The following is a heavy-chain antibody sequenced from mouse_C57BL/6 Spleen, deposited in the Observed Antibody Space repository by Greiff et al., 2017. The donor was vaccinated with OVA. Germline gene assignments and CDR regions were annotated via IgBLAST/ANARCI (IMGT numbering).Heavy chain of an antibody. CDR3: ARNYYGSSYVDWYFDV. CDR1: GYTFTSYW. CDR2: IYPSDSET. V-gene: IGHV1-61*01. D-gene: IGHD1-1*01. J-gene: IGHJ1*03. Sequence: QSCKASGYTFTSYWMDWVKQRPGQGLEWIGNIYPSDSETHYNQKFKYKATLTVDKSSSTAYMQLSSLTSEDSAVYYCARNYYGSSYVDWYFDVWGTGTTVTVSS.